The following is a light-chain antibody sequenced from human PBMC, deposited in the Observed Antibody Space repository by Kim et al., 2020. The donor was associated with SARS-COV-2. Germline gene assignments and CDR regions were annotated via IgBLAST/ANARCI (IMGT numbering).Light chain of an antibody. CDR3: QQYNNYLYT. Sequence: FASVEDRVTITCRGSQSSSTWLAWYQQKPGKAPKLRIYDAYSLKSGVPSRFSGSGSGAEFTLTISSLQPDGFATYYCQQYNNYLYTFGQGTKLEI. CDR2: DAY. CDR1: QSSSTW. V-gene: IGKV1-5*01. J-gene: IGKJ2*01.